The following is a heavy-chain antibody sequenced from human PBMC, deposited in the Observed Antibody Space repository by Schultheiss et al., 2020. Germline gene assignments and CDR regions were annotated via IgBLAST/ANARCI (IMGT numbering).Heavy chain of an antibody. CDR2: INDDGSST. J-gene: IGHJ4*02. CDR3: ARVSSRSAVAGI. D-gene: IGHD6-19*01. CDR1: GLTFSNYW. Sequence: RGSLRLSCADSGLTFSNYWMHWVRQAPGKGLVWVSRINDDGSSTTYADSVKGRFTVSRDNAKNTLYLQMNSLRVEDTAVYYCARVSSRSAVAGIWGQGTLVTVAS. V-gene: IGHV3-74*03.